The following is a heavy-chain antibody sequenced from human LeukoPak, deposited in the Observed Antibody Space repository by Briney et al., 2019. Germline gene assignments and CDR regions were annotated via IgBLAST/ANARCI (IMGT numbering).Heavy chain of an antibody. CDR3: ARLAYYDSSGTDY. Sequence: SETLSLTCTVSGGSISSYYWSWIRQPPGKGLEWIGYIYYSGSTSYNPSLKSRVTISVDTSKNQFSLKLSSVTAADTAVYYCARLAYYDSSGTDYWGQGTLVTVSS. CDR2: IYYSGST. J-gene: IGHJ4*02. V-gene: IGHV4-59*08. CDR1: GGSISSYY. D-gene: IGHD3-22*01.